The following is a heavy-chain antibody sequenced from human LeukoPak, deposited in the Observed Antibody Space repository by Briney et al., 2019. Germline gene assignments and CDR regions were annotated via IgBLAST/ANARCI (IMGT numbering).Heavy chain of an antibody. D-gene: IGHD3-16*01. Sequence: GGSLRLSCAASGFTFSSFIMNWVRQAPGKGLEWVSSISSSSTYIDYADSVKGRFTISRDNAKNSLYLQMSNLRAEDTAVYFCARGGGLDVWGQGATVTVSS. CDR1: GFTFSSFI. V-gene: IGHV3-21*04. CDR3: ARGGGLDV. CDR2: ISSSSTYI. J-gene: IGHJ6*02.